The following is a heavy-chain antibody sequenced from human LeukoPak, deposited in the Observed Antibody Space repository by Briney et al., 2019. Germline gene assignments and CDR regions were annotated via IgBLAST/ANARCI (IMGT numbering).Heavy chain of an antibody. CDR3: ARGPRFGELLWHWFDP. Sequence: TPSETLSLTCTVSGGSISSYYWSWIRQPPGKGLEWIGYIYYSGSTNYNPSLKSRVTISVDTSKNQFSLKLSSVTAADTAVYYCARGPRFGELLWHWFDPWGQGTLVTVSS. CDR1: GGSISSYY. CDR2: IYYSGST. V-gene: IGHV4-59*01. J-gene: IGHJ5*02. D-gene: IGHD3-10*01.